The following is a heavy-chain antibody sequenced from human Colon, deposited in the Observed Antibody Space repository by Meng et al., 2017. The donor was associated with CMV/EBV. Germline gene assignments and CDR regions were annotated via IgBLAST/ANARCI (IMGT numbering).Heavy chain of an antibody. CDR3: VRDDRTTYLFDY. CDR1: GFTFDDYG. J-gene: IGHJ4*02. V-gene: IGHV3-20*04. CDR2: INWNGGST. Sequence: SCAASGFTFDDYGMSWVRQAPGKGLEWVSGINWNGGSTGYADSVKGRFTISRDNAKNLLYLQMNSLRAEDTAVYYCVRDDRTTYLFDYWGQGTLVTVSS. D-gene: IGHD1-7*01.